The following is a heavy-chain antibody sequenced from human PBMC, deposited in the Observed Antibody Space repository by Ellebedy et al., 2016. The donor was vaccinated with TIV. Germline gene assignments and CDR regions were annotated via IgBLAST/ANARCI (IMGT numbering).Heavy chain of an antibody. CDR2: IDAGYGNT. CDR1: GYTFSRHT. D-gene: IGHD2-21*01. CDR3: AREGDYYFDY. V-gene: IGHV1-3*01. Sequence: ASVKVSXXASGYTFSRHTMHWVRQAPGQRLEWMGWIDAGYGNTRYSQKFQGRVTMTRDTSAKTAYMELTSLRSEDTAVYYCAREGDYYFDYWGQGTLVTVSS. J-gene: IGHJ4*02.